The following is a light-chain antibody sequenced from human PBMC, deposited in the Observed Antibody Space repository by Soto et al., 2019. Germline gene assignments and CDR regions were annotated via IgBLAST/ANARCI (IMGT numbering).Light chain of an antibody. CDR1: SSDVGGYNY. Sequence: QSVLTQPRSVSGSPGQSVTISCTGSSSDVGGYNYVSWYQHHPDKVPKLIIFGVTKRPSGVPDRFSGSKSGNTASLTISGLQAEDEADYFCCSYAGTYTVFFGGGTQLTVL. V-gene: IGLV2-11*01. CDR2: GVT. J-gene: IGLJ2*01. CDR3: CSYAGTYTVF.